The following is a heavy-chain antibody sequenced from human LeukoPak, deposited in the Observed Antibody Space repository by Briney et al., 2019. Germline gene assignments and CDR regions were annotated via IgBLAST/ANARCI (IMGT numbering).Heavy chain of an antibody. V-gene: IGHV3-48*03. CDR2: ISRGGNTI. CDR1: GFFSSTYE. D-gene: IGHD6-6*01. CDR3: ARDPWGSSSF. J-gene: IGHJ4*02. Sequence: PGGSLRLSCAASGFFSSTYEMNWSGQAPGRGLEWVSYISRGGNTIYYADSVRGRFTISRDNAKNSLYLKMNSINAEDTAVYYCARDPWGSSSFWGQGTLVTVSS.